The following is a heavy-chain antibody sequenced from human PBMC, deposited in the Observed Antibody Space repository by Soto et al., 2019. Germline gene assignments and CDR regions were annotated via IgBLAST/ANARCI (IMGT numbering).Heavy chain of an antibody. V-gene: IGHV1-69*06. J-gene: IGHJ6*02. CDR1: GGTFSSYA. CDR2: IIPIFGTA. CDR3: ARTTPGIAAASYYYYGMDV. D-gene: IGHD6-13*01. Sequence: QVQLVQSGAEVKKPGSSVKVSCKASGGTFSSYAISWVRQAPGQGLEWMGGIIPIFGTANYAQKFQGRVTITAEKSTSTAYMEVSSLRTGDTAVYYCARTTPGIAAASYYYYGMDVWGQGTTVTGSS.